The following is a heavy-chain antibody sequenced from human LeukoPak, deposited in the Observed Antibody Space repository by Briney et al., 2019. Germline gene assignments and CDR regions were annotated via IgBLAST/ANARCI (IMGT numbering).Heavy chain of an antibody. V-gene: IGHV3-30*02. CDR2: IRYDGSNK. CDR1: GFTFSSYG. J-gene: IGHJ3*02. D-gene: IGHD3-22*01. Sequence: GGSLRLSCAASGFTFSSYGMHWVRQAPGKGLEWVAFIRYDGSNKYYADSVKGRFIISRDNSKNTLYLQMSSLRAEDTAVYYCAKAYDNSGRDAFDIWGQGTMVTVSP. CDR3: AKAYDNSGRDAFDI.